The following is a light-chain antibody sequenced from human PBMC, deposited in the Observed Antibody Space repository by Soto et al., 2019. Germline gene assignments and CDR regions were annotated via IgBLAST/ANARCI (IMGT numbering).Light chain of an antibody. J-gene: IGKJ1*01. CDR2: AAS. CDR3: QHYGRSSPPCT. Sequence: EIVLTQSPGTLSLSPGERATLSCRASQSVSSNYSAWCQQKPGQPPSLLISAASSRATGILDSFSGSGSATVFTLTISGLEPEDFAVYYCQHYGRSSPPCTFGQGTQVEIK. CDR1: QSVSSNY. V-gene: IGKV3-20*01.